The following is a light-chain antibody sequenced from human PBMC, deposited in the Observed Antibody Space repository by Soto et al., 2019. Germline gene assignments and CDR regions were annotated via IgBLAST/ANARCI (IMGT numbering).Light chain of an antibody. CDR3: QQYYNYST. CDR2: DAS. J-gene: IGKJ1*01. Sequence: DIQMTQSPSTLSSSVREIVTITIRASQHIVSWLAWYQQKPGKAPDLLIYDASRLAGGVPSRFSGSESGTEFTLTIGSLEPDDFATYFCQQYYNYSTFGQGTKVDIK. V-gene: IGKV1-5*01. CDR1: QHIVSW.